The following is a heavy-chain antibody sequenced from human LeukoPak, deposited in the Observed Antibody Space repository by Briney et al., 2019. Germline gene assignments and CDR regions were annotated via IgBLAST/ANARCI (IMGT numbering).Heavy chain of an antibody. V-gene: IGHV3-30-3*01. J-gene: IGHJ3*02. D-gene: IGHD3-10*01. CDR2: IASDGSHT. CDR3: ARERQDTIIHSGAFDI. Sequence: GRSLRLPCAASGFTFSTYFMHWVRQAPGKGLEWVADIASDGSHTFYVESVKGRFTISRDNSKNTLYLQMNSLRAEDTAVYFCARERQDTIIHSGAFDIWGQGTMVTVSS. CDR1: GFTFSTYF.